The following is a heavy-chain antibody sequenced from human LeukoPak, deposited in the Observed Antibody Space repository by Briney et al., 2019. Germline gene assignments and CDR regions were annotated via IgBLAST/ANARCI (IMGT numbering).Heavy chain of an antibody. CDR1: GYTFTGYY. CDR3: ARVPLSDASGHYYPH. J-gene: IGHJ1*01. CDR2: INPNSGGT. Sequence: ASVKVSCKASGYTFTGYYMHWVRQAPGQGLEWMGRINPNSGGTNYAQKFQGRVTLTRDTSASTAYMELNSLDSEDTAVYYCARVPLSDASGHYYPHWGQGTLVTVSS. D-gene: IGHD3-22*01. V-gene: IGHV1-2*06.